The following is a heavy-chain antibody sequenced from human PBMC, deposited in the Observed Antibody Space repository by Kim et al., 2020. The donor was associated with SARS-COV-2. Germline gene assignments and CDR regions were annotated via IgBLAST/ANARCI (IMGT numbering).Heavy chain of an antibody. V-gene: IGHV4-34*01. CDR1: SGSFSGYY. Sequence: SETLSLTCAAYSGSFSGYYWSWIRQPPGKGLEWIGEINHSGSTNYNPSLKSRVTISVDTSKNQFSLKLSSVTAADTAVFYCARGGRTPTPSFDWLLYRGPHGFDYWGQGTLVTVSS. CDR2: INHSGST. J-gene: IGHJ4*02. CDR3: ARGGRTPTPSFDWLLYRGPHGFDY. D-gene: IGHD3-9*01.